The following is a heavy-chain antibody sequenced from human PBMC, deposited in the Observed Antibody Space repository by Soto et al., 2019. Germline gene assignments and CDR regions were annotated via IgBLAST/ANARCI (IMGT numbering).Heavy chain of an antibody. CDR3: ARERGLQTYYYGMDV. J-gene: IGHJ6*02. CDR2: IIPIFGTA. Sequence: SVKVSCKASGGTFSSYAISWVRQAPGQGLEWMGGIIPIFGTANYAQKFQGRVTITADESTSTAYMELSSLRSEDTAVYYCARERGLQTYYYGMDVWGQGTTVTVSS. CDR1: GGTFSSYA. V-gene: IGHV1-69*13.